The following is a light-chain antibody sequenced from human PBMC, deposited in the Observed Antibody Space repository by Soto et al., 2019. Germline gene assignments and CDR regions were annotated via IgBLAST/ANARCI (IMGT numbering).Light chain of an antibody. V-gene: IGKV3-15*01. Sequence: ETVMTQSPAILSVSPGERATLSCRASQSVNSDLAWYQQKPGQAPRLLIYGASTRATGIPARFSGSGSGTEFTLTISSLQSEVFAVYYCHQYDNWPETFGQGTKVEIK. CDR1: QSVNSD. CDR2: GAS. J-gene: IGKJ1*01. CDR3: HQYDNWPET.